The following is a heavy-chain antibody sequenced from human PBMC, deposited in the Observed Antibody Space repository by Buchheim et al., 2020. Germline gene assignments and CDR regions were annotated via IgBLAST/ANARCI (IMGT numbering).Heavy chain of an antibody. CDR3: ARASGGYYYDSSGPPNYGMDV. Sequence: QVQLQESGPGLVKPSQTLSLTCTVSGGSISSGDYYWSWIRQPPGKGLEWIGDIYYSGSTYYNPSLKSRVTISVDPSKNQFSLKLSSVTAADTAVYYCARASGGYYYDSSGPPNYGMDVWGQGTT. J-gene: IGHJ6*02. D-gene: IGHD3-22*01. CDR1: GGSISSGDYY. CDR2: IYYSGST. V-gene: IGHV4-30-4*01.